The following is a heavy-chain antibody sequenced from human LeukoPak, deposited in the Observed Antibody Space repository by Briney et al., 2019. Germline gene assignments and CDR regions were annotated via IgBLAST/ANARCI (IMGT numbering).Heavy chain of an antibody. D-gene: IGHD6-19*01. Sequence: GGSLRLSCAASRFTFSTYWMHWVRRAPGKGLVWVSRINSDGSSTGYADSVKGRFTISRDNAKNTLYLQMNSLRAEDTALYYCEGSSGWWGFDYWGQGTLVTVSS. CDR1: RFTFSTYW. V-gene: IGHV3-74*01. J-gene: IGHJ4*02. CDR2: INSDGSST. CDR3: EGSSGWWGFDY.